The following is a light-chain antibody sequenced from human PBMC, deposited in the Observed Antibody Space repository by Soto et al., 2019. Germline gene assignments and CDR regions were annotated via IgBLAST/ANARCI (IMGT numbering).Light chain of an antibody. CDR3: SSYTISNTRQIV. V-gene: IGLV2-14*03. Sequence: QSVLTQPASVSGSPGQSINISCTGTSSDVGGYNYVSWYQHHPGKAPKLIIYDVSNRPSGVSNPFSGSKSGNTASLTISGLQPEDEADYYCSSYTISNTRQIVFGTGTKVTVL. J-gene: IGLJ1*01. CDR2: DVS. CDR1: SSDVGGYNY.